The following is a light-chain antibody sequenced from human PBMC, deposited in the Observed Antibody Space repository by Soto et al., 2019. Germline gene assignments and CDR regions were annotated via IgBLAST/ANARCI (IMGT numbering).Light chain of an antibody. CDR2: DVN. V-gene: IGLV2-14*03. Sequence: QSVLTQPASVSGSPGQSITISCTGTSSDVGAYNYVSWYQQHPGRAPKVMIYDVNNRPSGVSDRFSGSKSGNTASLTISGLQAEDEATFYCSSYTTSDTVIFGGGTKVTVL. CDR1: SSDVGAYNY. CDR3: SSYTTSDTVI. J-gene: IGLJ2*01.